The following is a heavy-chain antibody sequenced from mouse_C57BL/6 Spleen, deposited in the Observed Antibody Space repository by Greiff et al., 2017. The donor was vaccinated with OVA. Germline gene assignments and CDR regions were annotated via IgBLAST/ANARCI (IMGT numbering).Heavy chain of an antibody. CDR3: ARERSGSRRDYFDY. CDR1: GFTFSSYA. CDR2: ISDGGSYT. J-gene: IGHJ2*01. V-gene: IGHV5-4*01. Sequence: EVQVVESGGGLVKPGGSLKLSCAASGFTFSSYAMSWVRQTPEKRLEWVATISDGGSYTYYPDNVKGRFTISRDNAKNNLYLQMSHLKSEDTAMYYCARERSGSRRDYFDYWGQGTTLTVSS. D-gene: IGHD1-1*01.